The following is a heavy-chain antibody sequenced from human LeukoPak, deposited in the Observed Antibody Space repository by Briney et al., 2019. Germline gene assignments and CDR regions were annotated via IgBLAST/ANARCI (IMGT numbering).Heavy chain of an antibody. CDR1: GGSISSYY. CDR2: IYTSGST. V-gene: IGHV4-4*09. CDR3: ARHIRGSGWVSGAFDI. Sequence: MSSETLSLTCTVSGGSISSYYWSWIRQPPGKGLEWIGYIYTSGSTNYNPSLKSRVTISVDTSKNQFSLKLSSVTAADTAVYYCARHIRGSGWVSGAFDIWGQGTMVTVSS. J-gene: IGHJ3*02. D-gene: IGHD6-19*01.